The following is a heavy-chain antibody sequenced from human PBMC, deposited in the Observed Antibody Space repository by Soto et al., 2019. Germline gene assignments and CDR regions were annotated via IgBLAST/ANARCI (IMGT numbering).Heavy chain of an antibody. CDR1: GYTFTSSD. CDR3: ARGLRPVGAFDI. D-gene: IGHD3-16*01. CDR2: MNPNSGNT. Sequence: ASVKVSCKASGYTFTSSDINWGRQATGQGLEWMGWMNPNSGNTGYAQKFQGRVTMTRNTSISTAYMELSSLRSEDTAVYYCARGLRPVGAFDIWGQGTMVTVSS. J-gene: IGHJ3*02. V-gene: IGHV1-8*01.